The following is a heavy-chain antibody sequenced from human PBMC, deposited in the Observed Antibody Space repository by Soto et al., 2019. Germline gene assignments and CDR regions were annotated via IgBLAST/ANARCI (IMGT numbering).Heavy chain of an antibody. CDR1: GYTLTELS. V-gene: IGHV1-24*01. Sequence: ASVKVSCKVSGYTLTELSMHWVRQAPGKGLEWMGGFDPEDGETIYAQKFQGRVTMTEDTSTDTAYMELSSLRAEDTALYYCATTPTETTYRYLAYWGQGTLVTVSS. J-gene: IGHJ4*02. CDR2: FDPEDGET. CDR3: ATTPTETTYRYLAY. D-gene: IGHD4-17*01.